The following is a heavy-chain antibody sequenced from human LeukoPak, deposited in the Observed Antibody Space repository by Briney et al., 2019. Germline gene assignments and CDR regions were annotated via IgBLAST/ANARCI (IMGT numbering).Heavy chain of an antibody. Sequence: GGSLRLSCEASGLTFNKYWMTWVRQAPGKGLEWVANIKQDGSEKYYVDSVKGRFTISRDNAKNSLYLQMNSLRAEDTAVYYCAREQQAYCGGDCYSSYDAFDIWGQGTMVTVSS. V-gene: IGHV3-7*01. D-gene: IGHD2-21*02. CDR1: GLTFNKYW. J-gene: IGHJ3*02. CDR3: AREQQAYCGGDCYSSYDAFDI. CDR2: IKQDGSEK.